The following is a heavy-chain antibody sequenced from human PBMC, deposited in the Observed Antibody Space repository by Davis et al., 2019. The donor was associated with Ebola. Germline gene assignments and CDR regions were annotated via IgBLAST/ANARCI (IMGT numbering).Heavy chain of an antibody. CDR1: GGSLSGYY. Sequence: PGGSLRLSCAVSGGSLSGYYWSWIRQPPGNGLEWIGEINHSGSSDYNPSLESRVTISVDTSKNQFSLKLTSVNAADTAVYYCARDDYDYSYDVDVWGQGTTVTVSS. CDR2: INHSGSS. D-gene: IGHD3-16*01. V-gene: IGHV4-34*01. J-gene: IGHJ6*02. CDR3: ARDDYDYSYDVDV.